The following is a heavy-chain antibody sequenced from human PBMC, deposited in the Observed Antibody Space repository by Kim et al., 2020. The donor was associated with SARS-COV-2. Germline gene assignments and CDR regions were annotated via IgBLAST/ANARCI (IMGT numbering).Heavy chain of an antibody. CDR1: GFSFQNYV. J-gene: IGHJ6*02. V-gene: IGHV3-33*06. D-gene: IGHD2-8*01. Sequence: GGSLRLSCAASGFSFQNYVMTWVRQAPGKGLEWVADIWYDGNTQNYAASVKGRFTISRDNSKYTVFLQMNSLRVEDTAVYYCAKARGYCTNGVCPPPGMDVWGQGTTVTVSS. CDR3: AKARGYCTNGVCPPPGMDV. CDR2: IWYDGNTQ.